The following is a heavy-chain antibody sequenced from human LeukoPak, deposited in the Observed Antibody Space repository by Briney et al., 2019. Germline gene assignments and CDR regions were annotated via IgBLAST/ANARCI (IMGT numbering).Heavy chain of an antibody. V-gene: IGHV1-18*01. CDR2: ISAYNGNT. J-gene: IGHJ3*02. D-gene: IGHD1-7*01. Sequence: ASVKVSCKASGYTFTSYGISWVRQAPGQGLEWMGWISAYNGNTNYAQKLQGRVTMTTDTSTSTAYMELRSLRSDDTAVYCCARAILTGTTNRHDAFDIWGQGTMVTVS. CDR3: ARAILTGTTNRHDAFDI. CDR1: GYTFTSYG.